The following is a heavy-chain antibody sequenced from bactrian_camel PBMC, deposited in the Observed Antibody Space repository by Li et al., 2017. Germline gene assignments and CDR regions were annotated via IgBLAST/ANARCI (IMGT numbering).Heavy chain of an antibody. CDR2: IYTDGTNA. V-gene: IGHV3S2*01. Sequence: VQLVESGGGLVQPGGSLRLSCATFGFTFSRAAMSWVRQAPGKGLEWVSSIYTDGTNAWYADSVKGRFTISRDNAKNTVYLQMNSLKSEDTALYICVTGDWWDGFMVWGQGTQVTVS. CDR1: GFTFSRAA. D-gene: IGHD7*01. J-gene: IGHJ4*01. CDR3: VTGDWWDGFMV.